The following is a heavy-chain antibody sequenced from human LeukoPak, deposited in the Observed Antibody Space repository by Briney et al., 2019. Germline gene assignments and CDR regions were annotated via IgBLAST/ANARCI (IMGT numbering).Heavy chain of an antibody. Sequence: SETLSLTCTVSGGSMSSSSYYWGWIRQPPGKGPEWIGSIYYNGNTHDNPSLKRRVTISADRFKNQFSLRVSSVTAADTAVYYCTRDRDESSDYTLDWGQGTLVTVSS. CDR3: TRDRDESSDYTLD. J-gene: IGHJ1*01. CDR2: IYYNGNT. V-gene: IGHV4-39*07. D-gene: IGHD3-22*01. CDR1: GGSMSSSSYY.